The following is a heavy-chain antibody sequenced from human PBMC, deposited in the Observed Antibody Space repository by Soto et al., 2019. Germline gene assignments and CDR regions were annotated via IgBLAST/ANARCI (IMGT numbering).Heavy chain of an antibody. J-gene: IGHJ4*02. CDR2: IIPKFGTT. Sequence: SVKVSCKASGGTFSTYGMNWVRLAPGQGLEWMGGIIPKFGTTNYAQKFQGRVTITADKSTSTAYMELSSLRSEDTAVYYCGSSWFQVWGQGTLVTVSS. D-gene: IGHD6-13*01. CDR3: GSSWFQV. V-gene: IGHV1-69*06. CDR1: GGTFSTYG.